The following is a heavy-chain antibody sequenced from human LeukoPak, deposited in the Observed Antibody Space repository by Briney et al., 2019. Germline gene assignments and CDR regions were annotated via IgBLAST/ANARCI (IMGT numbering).Heavy chain of an antibody. CDR3: ARDVSTVTTRGDYYHYMDV. CDR2: ISAYSGHT. Sequence: ASVKVSCKASGYTVTTYGINWVRQAPGQGLEWMGWISAYSGHTKYAQRLQGRVTMTTDTSTNTAYMQLTSLRSDDTAVYYCARDVSTVTTRGDYYHYMDVWGKGTTVTVSS. CDR1: GYTVTTYG. V-gene: IGHV1-18*01. J-gene: IGHJ6*03. D-gene: IGHD4-17*01.